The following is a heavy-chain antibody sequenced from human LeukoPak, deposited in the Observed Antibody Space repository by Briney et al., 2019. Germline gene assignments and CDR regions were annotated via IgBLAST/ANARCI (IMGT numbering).Heavy chain of an antibody. Sequence: SETLSLTCAVYGGSFSGYYWSWIRQPPGKGLEWIGEINHSGSTNYNPSLKSRVTISVDTSKNQFSLKLSSVTAADTAVYYCARGRSQTAVAMIDYWGQGTLVTVSS. CDR1: GGSFSGYY. V-gene: IGHV4-34*01. CDR3: ARGRSQTAVAMIDY. J-gene: IGHJ4*02. D-gene: IGHD6-19*01. CDR2: INHSGST.